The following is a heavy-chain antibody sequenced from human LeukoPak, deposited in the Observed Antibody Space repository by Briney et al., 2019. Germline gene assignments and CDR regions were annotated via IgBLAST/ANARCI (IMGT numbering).Heavy chain of an antibody. CDR3: ARALWFGETRLDY. V-gene: IGHV4-4*02. CDR2: IYHSGTT. J-gene: IGHJ4*02. CDR1: GGSISSSNW. D-gene: IGHD3-10*01. Sequence: PSGTLSLTCAVSGGSISSSNWWSWVRQPPGKGLECIGEIYHSGTTNYNPSLKSRVTISVDKSKNQFSLQLSSVTAADTAVYYCARALWFGETRLDYWGQGTLVTVSS.